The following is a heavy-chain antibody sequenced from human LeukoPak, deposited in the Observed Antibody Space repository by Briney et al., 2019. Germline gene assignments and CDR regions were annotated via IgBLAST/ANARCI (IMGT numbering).Heavy chain of an antibody. D-gene: IGHD3-10*02. V-gene: IGHV3-66*01. CDR1: GFTVSNNY. Sequence: GGSLRLSCAASGFTVSNNYMRWVRQVPGKGLEWVSLIYSGGSTYYADSVKGRFIISRDNAKNSLYLQMNSLRAEDTAVYYCAELGITMIGGVWGKGTTVTISS. J-gene: IGHJ6*04. CDR3: AELGITMIGGV. CDR2: IYSGGST.